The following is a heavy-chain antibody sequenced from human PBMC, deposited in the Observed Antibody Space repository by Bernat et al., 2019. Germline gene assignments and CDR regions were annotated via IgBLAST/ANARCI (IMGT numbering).Heavy chain of an antibody. CDR1: GFSFSNAW. J-gene: IGHJ4*02. CDR2: LKSKAVGGTT. CDR3: ATGGGQFGLDY. Sequence: EVQLVESGGGLVEPGGSLRLSCAASGFSFSNAWMNWVRQAPGKGLEWVCRLKSKAVGGTTDYAAPVKGRFTISRDDSKKMVYLEMDSLKAEDTAVYYCATGGGQFGLDYWGQGALVTVSS. D-gene: IGHD3-16*01. V-gene: IGHV3-15*07.